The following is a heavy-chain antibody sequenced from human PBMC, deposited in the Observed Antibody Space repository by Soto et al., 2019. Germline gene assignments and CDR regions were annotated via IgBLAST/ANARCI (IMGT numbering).Heavy chain of an antibody. V-gene: IGHV1-69*01. CDR1: GGTFSIYT. D-gene: IGHD2-15*01. Sequence: QVQLVQSGAAVKKPGSSVTVSCKASGGTFSIYTISWVRQAPGQGLAWMGGSANSAQKFQGRLTVTADESTSTVYLELSSLTSEDTAVYYCAREVPPDIAWFDPWGQGTLGSVSS. CDR2: SA. CDR3: AREVPPDIAWFDP. J-gene: IGHJ5*02.